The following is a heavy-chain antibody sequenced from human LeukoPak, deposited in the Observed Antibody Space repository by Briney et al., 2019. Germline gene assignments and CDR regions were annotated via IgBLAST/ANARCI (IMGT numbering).Heavy chain of an antibody. CDR1: GLTFSSYD. V-gene: IGHV3-53*01. J-gene: IGHJ4*02. Sequence: GGSLRLSCAASGLTFSSYDMSWVRQAPGKGLEWVSITYSGGSTYYADSVKGRFTISRDNSKNTLYLQMNSLRAEDTAVYYCARVGEFSYNFDYWGQGTLVTVSS. D-gene: IGHD3-16*01. CDR3: ARVGEFSYNFDY. CDR2: TYSGGST.